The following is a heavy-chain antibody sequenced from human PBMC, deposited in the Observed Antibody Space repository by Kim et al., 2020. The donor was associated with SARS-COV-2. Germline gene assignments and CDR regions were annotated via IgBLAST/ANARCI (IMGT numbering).Heavy chain of an antibody. CDR3: ARRSCSSTSCYGVQNWFDP. V-gene: IGHV4-39*01. D-gene: IGHD2-2*01. J-gene: IGHJ5*02. Sequence: SRVTISVDTSKNQFSLKLSSVTAADTAVYYCARRSCSSTSCYGVQNWFDPWGQGTLVTVSS.